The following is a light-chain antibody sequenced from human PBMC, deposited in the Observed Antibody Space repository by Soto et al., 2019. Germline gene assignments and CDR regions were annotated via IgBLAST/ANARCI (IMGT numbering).Light chain of an antibody. CDR3: SSWTSSTTQV. V-gene: IGLV2-14*01. Sequence: QSALTQPASVSGSLGQSITISCTGTSSDVGGFDFVSWYQQHPGKAPKLMIYEVKNRPSGVSNRFSGSKSGNTASLTISGLQAEDEADYYCSSWTSSTTQVLGGGTKLTVL. J-gene: IGLJ3*02. CDR2: EVK. CDR1: SSDVGGFDF.